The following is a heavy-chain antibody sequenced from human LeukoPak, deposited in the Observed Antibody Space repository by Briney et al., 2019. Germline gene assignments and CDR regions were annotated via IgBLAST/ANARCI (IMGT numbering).Heavy chain of an antibody. D-gene: IGHD2-2*01. CDR2: ISASGTYI. V-gene: IGHV3-21*01. CDR1: GVTFSNDG. Sequence: PGGSLRLSCAASGVTFSNDGMDWVRQAPGQGLEGVSSISASGTYIWYADSVKGRFTISRDNAKNSLYLQMDSLRAEDTAVYYCATERACGSSSCVAYYFDSWGQGTLVSVS. CDR3: ATERACGSSSCVAYYFDS. J-gene: IGHJ4*02.